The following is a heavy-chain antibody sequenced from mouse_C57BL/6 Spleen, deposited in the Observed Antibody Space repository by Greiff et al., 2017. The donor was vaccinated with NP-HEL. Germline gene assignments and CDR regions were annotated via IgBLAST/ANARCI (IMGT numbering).Heavy chain of an antibody. CDR1: GFTFSSYT. V-gene: IGHV5-9*01. J-gene: IGHJ1*03. Sequence: EVHLVESGGGLVKPGGSLKLSCAASGFTFSSYTMSWVRQTPEKRLEWVATISGGGGNTYYPDSVKGRFTISRDNAKNTLYLQMSSLRSEDTALYYCARQHSNYGYFDVWGTGTTVTVSS. D-gene: IGHD2-5*01. CDR3: ARQHSNYGYFDV. CDR2: ISGGGGNT.